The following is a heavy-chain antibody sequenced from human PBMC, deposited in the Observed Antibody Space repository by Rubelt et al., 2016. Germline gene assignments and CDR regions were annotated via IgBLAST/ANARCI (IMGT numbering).Heavy chain of an antibody. J-gene: IGHJ3*02. CDR2: IYYSGST. CDR3: ARPRETVVWWAFDI. CDR1: GGSISSSSYY. D-gene: IGHD2-21*01. V-gene: IGHV4-39*07. Sequence: QLQLQESGPGLVKPSETLSLTCTVSGGSISSSSYYWGWIRQPPGKGLEWIGSIYYSGSTYYNPSLKSVVTISVDTSKNQFSLKLSSVTAADTAVYYCARPRETVVWWAFDIWGQGTMVTVSS.